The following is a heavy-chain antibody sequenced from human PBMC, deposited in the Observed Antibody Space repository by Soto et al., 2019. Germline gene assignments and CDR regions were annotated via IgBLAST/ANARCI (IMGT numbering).Heavy chain of an antibody. D-gene: IGHD3-3*01. CDR3: ASLRFFEWLFEGWFDP. V-gene: IGHV4-34*01. CDR1: GGSLSGYY. J-gene: IGHJ5*02. CDR2: INHSGST. Sequence: QVQLQQWGAGLLKPSETLSLTCAVYGGSLSGYYWSWIRQPPGKGLEWIGDINHSGSTNYNPSLKSRVTISIDTSKNQFSLKRSCVTAADTAVYYCASLRFFEWLFEGWFDPWGQGTLVSVSS.